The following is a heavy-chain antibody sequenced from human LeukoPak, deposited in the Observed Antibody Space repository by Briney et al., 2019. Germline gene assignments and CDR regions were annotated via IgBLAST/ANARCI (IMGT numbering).Heavy chain of an antibody. V-gene: IGHV3-21*04. CDR3: ARVLRYCSGGNCYSGGLGYMDV. Sequence: GGSLRLSCAASGFTFSSYNMNWVRQAPGKGLEWVSSITSSSTYIYYADSVRGRFTISRDNAKNSLFLQMNSLRAEDTAVYYCARVLRYCSGGNCYSGGLGYMDVWGKGTTVTISS. D-gene: IGHD2-15*01. CDR2: ITSSSTYI. CDR1: GFTFSSYN. J-gene: IGHJ6*03.